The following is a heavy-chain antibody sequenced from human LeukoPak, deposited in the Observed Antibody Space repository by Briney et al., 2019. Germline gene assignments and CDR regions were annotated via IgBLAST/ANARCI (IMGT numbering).Heavy chain of an antibody. J-gene: IGHJ6*03. Sequence: GGSLRLSCAASGFTFDDYAMHWVRQAPGKGLEWVSGISWNSGSIGYADSVKGRFTISRDNAKNSLYLQMNSLRAEDMALYYCAKSTGSNQMYYYMDVWGKGTTVTVSS. CDR2: ISWNSGSI. D-gene: IGHD3-10*01. CDR3: AKSTGSNQMYYYMDV. CDR1: GFTFDDYA. V-gene: IGHV3-9*03.